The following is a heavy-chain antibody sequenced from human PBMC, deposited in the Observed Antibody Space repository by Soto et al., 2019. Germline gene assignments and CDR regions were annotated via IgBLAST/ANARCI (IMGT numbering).Heavy chain of an antibody. CDR3: ARDFTMMGL. CDR1: GFTFSIYG. Sequence: GGSLRLSCAASGFTFSIYGMHLVRQAPGKGLEWVAVIWYDGSNKYYADSVKGRFTISRDNAKNSLYLQMNSLRAEDTAVYYCARDFTMMGLWGQGTMVTVSS. V-gene: IGHV3-33*01. D-gene: IGHD3-22*01. J-gene: IGHJ3*01. CDR2: IWYDGSNK.